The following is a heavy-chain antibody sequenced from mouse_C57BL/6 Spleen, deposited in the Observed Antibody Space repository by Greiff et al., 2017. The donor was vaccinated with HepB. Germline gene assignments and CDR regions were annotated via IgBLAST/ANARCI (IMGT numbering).Heavy chain of an antibody. CDR2: ISGGGGNT. J-gene: IGHJ2*01. Sequence: EVHLVESGGGLVKPGGSLKLSCAASGFTFSSYTMSWVRQTPEKRLEWVATISGGGGNTYYPDSVKGRFTISRDNAKNTLYLQMSSLRSEDTALYYCARPSYYGPFDYWGQGTTLTVSS. V-gene: IGHV5-9*01. CDR1: GFTFSSYT. D-gene: IGHD2-10*01. CDR3: ARPSYYGPFDY.